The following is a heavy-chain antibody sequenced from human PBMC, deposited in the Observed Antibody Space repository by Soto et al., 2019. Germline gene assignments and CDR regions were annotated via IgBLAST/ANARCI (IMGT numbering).Heavy chain of an antibody. CDR2: INPNSGGT. D-gene: IGHD6-19*01. J-gene: IGHJ5*01. Sequence: ASVKVSCKASGYTFTGYYMHWVRQAPGQGLEWMGWINPNSGGTNYAQKFQGWVTMTRDTSISTAYMELSRLRSDDTAVYYCARENSSGWYWFDSWGQGTLVTVSS. CDR3: ARENSSGWYWFDS. V-gene: IGHV1-2*04. CDR1: GYTFTGYY.